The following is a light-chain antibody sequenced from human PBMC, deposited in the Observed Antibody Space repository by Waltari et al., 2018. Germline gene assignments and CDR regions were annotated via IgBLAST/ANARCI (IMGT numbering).Light chain of an antibody. CDR1: ASAAASSEH. CDR3: SSQTLDGLIL. V-gene: IGLV2-14*03. CDR2: DVT. Sequence: QSALTQPPSRSGSPGQSITISCSGIASAAASSEHVSWHQHQPDKAPQLIIFDVTNRPSGVSDRFSASKSANTASLTISRLQPEDEADYFCSSQTLDGLILFGGGTRLTVL. J-gene: IGLJ3*02.